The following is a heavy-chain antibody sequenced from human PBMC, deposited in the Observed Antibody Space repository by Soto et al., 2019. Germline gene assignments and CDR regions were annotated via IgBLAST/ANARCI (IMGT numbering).Heavy chain of an antibody. CDR3: APHALDTGMPSGY. D-gene: IGHD5-18*01. V-gene: IGHV1-18*01. Sequence: GASVKVACKASGYTYTRSGISWVLQAPGQGLEWMGWISTYNGGTNYAQTFQGRVTMTTDTSTSTVYMELRSLRSDDTAVYFCAPHALDTGMPSGYWGQRTLVTVSS. CDR1: GYTYTRSG. J-gene: IGHJ4*02. CDR2: ISTYNGGT.